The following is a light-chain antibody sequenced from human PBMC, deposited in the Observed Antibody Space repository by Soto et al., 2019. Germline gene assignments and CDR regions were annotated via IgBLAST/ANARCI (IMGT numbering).Light chain of an antibody. CDR3: KQYYSHPFT. Sequence: AIRMTQSPSSFSASTGDRVTITCRASQGISSYLAWYQQKPGKAPKLLIYAASTLQSGVPSRFSGSGSGTDFTLTISCLQSEHFANYYCKQYYSHPFTFGPGTKVDIK. V-gene: IGKV1-8*01. CDR1: QGISSY. CDR2: AAS. J-gene: IGKJ3*01.